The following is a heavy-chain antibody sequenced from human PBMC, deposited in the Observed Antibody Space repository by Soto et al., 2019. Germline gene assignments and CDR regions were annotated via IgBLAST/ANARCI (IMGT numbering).Heavy chain of an antibody. Sequence: QVQLVQSGAEVKKPGSSVKVSCKASGGTFSSYAISWVRQAPGQGLEWMGGIIPIFGTGNYAQKFQGRVTITADESTSTGYMELRSLRFDDTAVYYCAQTLGLAVSGPGRFDLWGRGTLVTVSS. V-gene: IGHV1-69*12. CDR1: GGTFSSYA. J-gene: IGHJ2*01. D-gene: IGHD6-19*01. CDR3: AQTLGLAVSGPGRFDL. CDR2: IIPIFGTG.